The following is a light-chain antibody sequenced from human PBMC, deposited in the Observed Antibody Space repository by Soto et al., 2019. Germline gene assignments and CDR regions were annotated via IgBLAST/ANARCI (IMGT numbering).Light chain of an antibody. CDR3: QQYGTTRIT. V-gene: IGKV3-20*01. CDR2: GAS. CDR1: QSVSNRY. Sequence: GMTPSPGTLSLSPGERATLSCRASQSVSNRYLAWYQQKPGQAPRLLMYGASNRATGIPDRFSGSGSETDFTLTISRLEPEDFAVYYCQQYGTTRITFGQGTRLE. J-gene: IGKJ5*01.